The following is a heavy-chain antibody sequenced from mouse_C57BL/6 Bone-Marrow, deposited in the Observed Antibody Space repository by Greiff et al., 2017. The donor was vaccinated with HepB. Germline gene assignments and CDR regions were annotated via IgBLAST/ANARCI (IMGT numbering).Heavy chain of an antibody. D-gene: IGHD5-1*01. J-gene: IGHJ2*01. V-gene: IGHV1-26*01. CDR2: INPNNGGT. Sequence: VQLQQSGPELVKPGASVKISCKASGYTFTDYYMNWVKQSHGKSLEWIVDINPNNGGTSYNQKFKGKATLTVDQSSSTAYMELRSLTSEDSAVYYCAIPVISFDYWGQGTTLTVSS. CDR3: AIPVISFDY. CDR1: GYTFTDYY.